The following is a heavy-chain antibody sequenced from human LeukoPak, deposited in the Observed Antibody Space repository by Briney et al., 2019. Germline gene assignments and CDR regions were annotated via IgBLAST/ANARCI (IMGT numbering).Heavy chain of an antibody. D-gene: IGHD2-2*01. CDR3: AKDGAGSQSYCSSTSCYVDY. Sequence: PGGSLRLSCAASGFTFSDYSMIWVRQAPGKGLEWVSSISRSSSHIYSADSVKGRFTISRDNAKNSLYLQMNSLRAEDTAVYYCAKDGAGSQSYCSSTSCYVDYWGQGTLVTVSS. CDR1: GFTFSDYS. CDR2: ISRSSSHI. V-gene: IGHV3-21*04. J-gene: IGHJ4*02.